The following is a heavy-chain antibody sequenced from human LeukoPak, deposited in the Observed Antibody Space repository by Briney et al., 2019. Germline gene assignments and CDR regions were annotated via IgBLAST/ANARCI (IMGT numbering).Heavy chain of an antibody. D-gene: IGHD6-13*01. CDR2: ISYDGSNK. J-gene: IGHJ4*02. Sequence: GGSLRLSCSASGFTFSSYAMHWVRQAPGKGLEWVAVISYDGSNKHYADSVKGRFTISRDNSKNTLYLQMNSLRAEDTAVYYCAKDRGSVAAAGNDYWGQGTLVTVSS. CDR3: AKDRGSVAAAGNDY. V-gene: IGHV3-30*01. CDR1: GFTFSSYA.